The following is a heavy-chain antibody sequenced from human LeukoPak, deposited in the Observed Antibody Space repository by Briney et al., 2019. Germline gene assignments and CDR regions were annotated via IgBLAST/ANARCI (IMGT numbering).Heavy chain of an antibody. CDR3: ARGADCSSTSCYLFDY. Sequence: GASVTVSCTASGYTFTSYDINWVRQATGQGLEWMGWMNPNSGGTNYAQKFQGRVTMTRDTSISTAYMELSRLGSDDTAVYYCARGADCSSTSCYLFDYWGQGTLVTVSS. J-gene: IGHJ4*02. CDR2: MNPNSGGT. CDR1: GYTFTSYD. V-gene: IGHV1-2*02. D-gene: IGHD2-2*01.